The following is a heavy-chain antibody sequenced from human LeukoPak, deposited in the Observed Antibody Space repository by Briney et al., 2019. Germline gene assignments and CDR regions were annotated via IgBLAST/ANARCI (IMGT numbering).Heavy chain of an antibody. CDR1: GYTFTSYG. Sequence: ASVKVSCKASGYTFTSYGISWVRQAPGQGLEWMGWISAYNGNTNYAQKLQGRVTMTTDTSTSTAYVELRSLRSDDTAVYYCARALGYSSGWYQGDYWGQGTLVTVSS. D-gene: IGHD6-19*01. V-gene: IGHV1-18*01. J-gene: IGHJ4*02. CDR3: ARALGYSSGWYQGDY. CDR2: ISAYNGNT.